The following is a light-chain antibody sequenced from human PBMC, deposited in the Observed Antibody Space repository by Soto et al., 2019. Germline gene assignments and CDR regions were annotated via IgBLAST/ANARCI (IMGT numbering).Light chain of an antibody. J-gene: IGKJ1*01. V-gene: IGKV3-20*01. CDR1: QSVSSY. Sequence: EIVLTQSPATLSLSPGERATLSCRASQSVSSYLAWYQQKPGQAPRLLIYGASSRATGIPDRFSGSGSGTDFTLTISRLEPEDFAVYYCQHYDASQWTFGQGTKVDIK. CDR3: QHYDASQWT. CDR2: GAS.